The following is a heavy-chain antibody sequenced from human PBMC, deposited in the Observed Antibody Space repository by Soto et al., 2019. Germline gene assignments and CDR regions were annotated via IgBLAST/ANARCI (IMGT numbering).Heavy chain of an antibody. V-gene: IGHV5-10-1*01. CDR1: GYSFTSYW. CDR3: ARLAMVRGVQTYGMDV. CDR2: IDPSDSYT. D-gene: IGHD3-10*01. Sequence: EVQLVQSGAEVKKPGESLRISCKGSGYSFTSYWISWVRQMPGKGLEWMGRIDPSDSYTNYRPSFQGHVTISADKSISTAYLQWSSRKASDTAMYYCARLAMVRGVQTYGMDVWGQGTTVNVSS. J-gene: IGHJ6*02.